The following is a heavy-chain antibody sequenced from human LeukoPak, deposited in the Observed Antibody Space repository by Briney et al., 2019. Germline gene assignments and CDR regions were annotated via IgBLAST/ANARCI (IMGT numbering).Heavy chain of an antibody. CDR2: VYYSGST. J-gene: IGHJ4*02. D-gene: IGHD6-13*01. CDR3: AGYSSSWYYFDY. V-gene: IGHV4-59*12. CDR1: GGSISSYY. Sequence: SETLSLTCTVSGGSISSYYWSWIRQPPGKGLEWLGSVYYSGSTNYHPSLKSRVTISVDTSKNQFSLKLSSVTAADTAVYYCAGYSSSWYYFDYWGQGTLVTVSS.